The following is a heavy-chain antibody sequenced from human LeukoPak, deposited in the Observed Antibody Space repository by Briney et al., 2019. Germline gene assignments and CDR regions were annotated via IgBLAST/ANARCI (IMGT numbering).Heavy chain of an antibody. CDR1: GYTITSYD. CDR2: MNPNSGNT. Sequence: ASVKVSCKASGYTITSYDINWVRQATGQGLEWMGWMNPNSGNTGYAQKFQGRVTMARNTSISTAYMELSSLRSEDTAVYYCARGFSILSNSSGYWGQVPLVTVSS. D-gene: IGHD6-6*01. V-gene: IGHV1-8*01. J-gene: IGHJ4*02. CDR3: ARGFSILSNSSGY.